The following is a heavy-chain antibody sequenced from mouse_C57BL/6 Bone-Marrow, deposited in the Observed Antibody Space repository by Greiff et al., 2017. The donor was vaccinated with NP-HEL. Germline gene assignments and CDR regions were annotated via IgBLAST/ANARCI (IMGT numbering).Heavy chain of an antibody. V-gene: IGHV1-26*01. CDR3: ARSLLLRSRYFDV. D-gene: IGHD1-1*01. CDR2: INPNNGGT. Sequence: VQLQQSGPELVKPGASVKISCKASGYTFTDYYMNWVKQSHGKSLEWIGDINPNNGGTSYNQKFKGKATLTVDKSSSTAYMELRSLTSEDSAVYYCARSLLLRSRYFDVWGTGTTVTVSS. J-gene: IGHJ1*03. CDR1: GYTFTDYY.